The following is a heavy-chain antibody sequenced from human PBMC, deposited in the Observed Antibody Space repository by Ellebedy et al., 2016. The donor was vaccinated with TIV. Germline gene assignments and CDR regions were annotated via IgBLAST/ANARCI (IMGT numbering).Heavy chain of an antibody. V-gene: IGHV3-48*01. D-gene: IGHD4-17*01. Sequence: GESLKISCVVSGFTFSNYSMNWVRQAPGKGLEWVSYISSSTYTIYYADSVKGRFTISRDNAKNSLYLQMNSLRAEDTAVYYCARGPLTTVHYWGQGTLVTVSS. CDR3: ARGPLTTVHY. CDR1: GFTFSNYS. J-gene: IGHJ4*02. CDR2: ISSSTYTI.